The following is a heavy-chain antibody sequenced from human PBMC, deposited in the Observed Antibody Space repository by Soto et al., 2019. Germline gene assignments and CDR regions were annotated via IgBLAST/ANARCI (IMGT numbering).Heavy chain of an antibody. Sequence: QVQLQQWGAGLLKASETLSLTCAVVGDSLRGQSWNWIRQSPGKGLEWIGELDQSGGTNYNPSLKSRAIISEYTSQNPFSLTLVPVTGAGTAFYYCAREDRNGWSGESLDVWGQGTTVTVSS. D-gene: IGHD6-19*01. CDR1: GDSLRGQS. V-gene: IGHV4-34*01. J-gene: IGHJ6*02. CDR3: AREDRNGWSGESLDV. CDR2: LDQSGGT.